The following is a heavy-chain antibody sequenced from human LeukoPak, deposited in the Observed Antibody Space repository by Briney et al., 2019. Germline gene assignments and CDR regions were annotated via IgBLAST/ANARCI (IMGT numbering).Heavy chain of an antibody. V-gene: IGHV4-34*01. CDR1: GGSFSGHY. CDR2: INHSGST. CDR3: ARVKLTYYYDSSGYSPHPTFDY. D-gene: IGHD3-22*01. J-gene: IGHJ4*02. Sequence: PSETLSLTCAVYGGSFSGHYWSWIRQPPGKGLEWIGEINHSGSTNYNPSLKSRVTISVDTSKNQFSLKLSSVTAADTAVYYCARVKLTYYYDSSGYSPHPTFDYWGQGTLVTVSS.